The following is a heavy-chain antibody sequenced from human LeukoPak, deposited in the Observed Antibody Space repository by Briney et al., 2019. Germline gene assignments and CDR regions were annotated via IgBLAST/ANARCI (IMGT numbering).Heavy chain of an antibody. CDR1: GFTFSSYA. CDR3: ASPPSSGWAGG. J-gene: IGHJ2*01. V-gene: IGHV3-33*08. D-gene: IGHD6-19*01. CDR2: IWYDGSNK. Sequence: GRSLRLSCEASGFTFSSYAMHWVRQAPGKGLEWVAVIWYDGSNKYYADSVKGRFTISRDNSKNTLYLQMNSLTDEDTAVYYCASPPSSGWAGGGGRGTVLSVSS.